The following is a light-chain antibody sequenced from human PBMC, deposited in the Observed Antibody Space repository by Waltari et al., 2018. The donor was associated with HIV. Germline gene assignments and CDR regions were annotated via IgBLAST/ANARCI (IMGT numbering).Light chain of an antibody. V-gene: IGKV1-9*01. J-gene: IGKJ4*01. Sequence: IRLTQSPSFLSASVGDRVRITCRATQGVGSYLAWYQKKPGKAPKLLIYAVSVLQSGVPSRFSGSGSGTEFTLTISGLQPEDLATYFCQQLKTYPVTFGGGTKV. CDR1: QGVGSY. CDR2: AVS. CDR3: QQLKTYPVT.